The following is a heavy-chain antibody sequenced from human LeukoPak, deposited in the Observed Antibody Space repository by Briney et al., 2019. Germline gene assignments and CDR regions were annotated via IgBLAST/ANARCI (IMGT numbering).Heavy chain of an antibody. D-gene: IGHD6-13*01. CDR1: GGTFSSYT. Sequence: SVKVSCKASGGTFSSYTISGVRQAPGQGHEWMGRIIPTLGIANYAQKFKGRVTITADKSTSTAYMELSSLRSEDTAVYYCARAKIAAENFDYWGQGTLVTVSS. CDR3: ARAKIAAENFDY. V-gene: IGHV1-69*02. J-gene: IGHJ4*02. CDR2: IIPTLGIA.